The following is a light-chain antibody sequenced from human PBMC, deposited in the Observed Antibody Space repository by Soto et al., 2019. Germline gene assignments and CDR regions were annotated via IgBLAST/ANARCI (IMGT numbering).Light chain of an antibody. V-gene: IGKV3D-20*01. Sequence: EIVLTQSPATLSLSPGERATLSCEASQSVSSGYLAWYQQKPGLAPRLLIYDASSRATGIPDRFSGSGSGTDFTLTISRLEPEDFAVYYCQQYGTSPPQTFGQGTKVELK. CDR1: QSVSSGY. CDR2: DAS. J-gene: IGKJ1*01. CDR3: QQYGTSPPQT.